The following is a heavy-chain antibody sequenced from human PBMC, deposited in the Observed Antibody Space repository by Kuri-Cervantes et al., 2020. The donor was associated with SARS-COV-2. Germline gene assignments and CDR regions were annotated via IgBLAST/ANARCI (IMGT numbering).Heavy chain of an antibody. Sequence: GESLKISCAASGFTFSGSAMHWVRQASGKGLGWVGRIRSKANSYATAYAASVKGRFTISRDDSKNTAYLQMNSLKTEDTAVYYCTMGDWFDPWGQGTLVTVSS. J-gene: IGHJ5*02. V-gene: IGHV3-73*01. D-gene: IGHD3-16*01. CDR3: TMGDWFDP. CDR2: IRSKANSYAT. CDR1: GFTFSGSA.